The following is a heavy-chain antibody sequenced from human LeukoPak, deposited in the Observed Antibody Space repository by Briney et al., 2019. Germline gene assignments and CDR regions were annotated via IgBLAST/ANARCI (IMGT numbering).Heavy chain of an antibody. CDR1: GFAISSNY. D-gene: IGHD3-22*01. Sequence: GGSLRLSCAASGFAISSNYMAWVRLAPGKGLEWVSVIYMTTVTFYADSVKGRFTISRDIPNNTMHLQVDSLRAEDTAVYHCARDRGLTYYYDSSGYRPMDVWGKGTTVTVSS. J-gene: IGHJ6*03. CDR2: IYMTTVT. V-gene: IGHV3-66*01. CDR3: ARDRGLTYYYDSSGYRPMDV.